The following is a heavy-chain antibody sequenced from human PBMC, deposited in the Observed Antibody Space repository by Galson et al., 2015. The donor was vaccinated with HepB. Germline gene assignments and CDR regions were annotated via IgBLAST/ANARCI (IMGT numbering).Heavy chain of an antibody. CDR2: ISYDGSYK. CDR3: AKGGPGRIFMMINRSLGFDP. J-gene: IGHJ5*02. Sequence: SLRLSCAASGFTFGNYGIHWVRQAPGKGLEWLAVISYDGSYKYYADSVKGRFTVSRDSSRSTLYLQMNSLGTEDTAVYYCAKGGPGRIFMMINRSLGFDPWGQGTLVTVSS. CDR1: GFTFGNYG. V-gene: IGHV3-30*18. D-gene: IGHD3-16*01.